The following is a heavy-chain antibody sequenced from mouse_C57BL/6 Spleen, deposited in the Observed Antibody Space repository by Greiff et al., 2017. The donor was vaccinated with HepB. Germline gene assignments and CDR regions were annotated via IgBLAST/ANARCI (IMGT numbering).Heavy chain of an antibody. V-gene: IGHV1-52*01. CDR2: IDPSDSET. CDR3: ARGGFTPYFDY. J-gene: IGHJ2*01. CDR1: GYTFTSYW. Sequence: QVQLKQPGAELVRPGSSVKLSCKASGYTFTSYWMHWVKQRPIQGLEWIGNIDPSDSETHYNQKFKDKATLTVDKSSSTAYMQLSSLTSEDSAVYYCARGGFTPYFDYWGQGTTLTVSS.